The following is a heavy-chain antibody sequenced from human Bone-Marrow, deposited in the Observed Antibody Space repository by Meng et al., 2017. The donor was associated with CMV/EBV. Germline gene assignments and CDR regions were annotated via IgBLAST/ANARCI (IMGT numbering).Heavy chain of an antibody. V-gene: IGHV4-59*02. CDR1: NGSVTSHS. J-gene: IGHJ4*02. Sequence: SETLSLTCTVSNGSVTSHSWSLIRQPRGKGLEWIGNILYRGTTNYNPSLRGRVTISVDPSKNQISLRLTSVTAADTAVYYCARWERFTRFWSGRPQDLYYADIWGPGTLVTVSS. CDR2: ILYRGTT. CDR3: ARWERFTRFWSGRPQDLYYADI. D-gene: IGHD3-3*01.